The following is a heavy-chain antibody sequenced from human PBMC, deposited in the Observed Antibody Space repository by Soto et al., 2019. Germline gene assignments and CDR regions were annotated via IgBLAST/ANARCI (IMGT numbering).Heavy chain of an antibody. Sequence: ASVKVSCKASGYTFTSYYIHWVRRAPGQGLEWMGLINPKSGETHYSQKFRGRVTLTRDTSTNTANMELTTLTSDDTAIYYCASAPGHKNSRGDYWGQGAPVTVSS. CDR2: INPKSGET. V-gene: IGHV1-2*06. D-gene: IGHD1-7*01. CDR1: GYTFTSYY. J-gene: IGHJ4*02. CDR3: ASAPGHKNSRGDY.